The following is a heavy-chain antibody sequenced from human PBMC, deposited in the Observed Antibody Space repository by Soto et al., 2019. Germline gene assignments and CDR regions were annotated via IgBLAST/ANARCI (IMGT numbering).Heavy chain of an antibody. CDR3: AKDRRAGGNYGFYSDF. V-gene: IGHV3-23*01. CDR2: SSATGSGT. CDR1: GFTFSSYG. D-gene: IGHD1-7*01. J-gene: IGHJ4*02. Sequence: EMQLLESGGGLVQPGGSLRLSCAVSGFTFSSYGMTWVRQAPGKGLEWISFSSATGSGTYYADSVTGRFTIPRDNSKNTLYLQMTSLRADDTAVYYCAKDRRAGGNYGFYSDFWGQGALVIVSS.